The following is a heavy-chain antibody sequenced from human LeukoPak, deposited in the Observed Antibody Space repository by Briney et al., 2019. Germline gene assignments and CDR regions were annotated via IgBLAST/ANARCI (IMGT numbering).Heavy chain of an antibody. J-gene: IGHJ5*02. D-gene: IGHD3-10*01. Sequence: ASVKVSCKASGYTFTSYGISWVRQAPGQGLEWMGWISAYNGNTNYAQKLQGRVTMTTDTSTSTAYMELRSLRSDDTAVYYCARDDYYGSGNNWFDPWGQGTLVTVSS. CDR3: ARDDYYGSGNNWFDP. CDR2: ISAYNGNT. V-gene: IGHV1-18*01. CDR1: GYTFTSYG.